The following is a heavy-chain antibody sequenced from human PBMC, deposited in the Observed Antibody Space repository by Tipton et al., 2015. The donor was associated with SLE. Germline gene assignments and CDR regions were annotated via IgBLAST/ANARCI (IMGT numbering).Heavy chain of an antibody. D-gene: IGHD4-11*01. V-gene: IGHV4-38-2*02. CDR1: GYSISTGFY. Sequence: TLSLTCTVSGYSISTGFYWGWIRQPPGKGLDWIGHVSLIGDTNYNPSLKSRVTMSVDTSKNHFSLKLISVTAADTAVYYCAREFLNPVTTVHYYFDLWGRGTLVTVSS. CDR3: AREFLNPVTTVHYYFDL. CDR2: VSLIGDT. J-gene: IGHJ2*01.